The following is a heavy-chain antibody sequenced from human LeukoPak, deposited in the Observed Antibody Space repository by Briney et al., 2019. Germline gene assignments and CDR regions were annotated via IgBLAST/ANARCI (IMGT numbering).Heavy chain of an antibody. Sequence: GGSLRLSCAASGFTFSSYAMTWVRQAPGKGLEWVSAISDDGDTKYTDSVKGRFTISRDNSKITLYLQMNSLGAEDTAIYYCTKDWSADYWGQGTLVTVSS. V-gene: IGHV3-23*01. CDR3: TKDWSADY. CDR2: ISDDGDT. J-gene: IGHJ4*02. CDR1: GFTFSSYA.